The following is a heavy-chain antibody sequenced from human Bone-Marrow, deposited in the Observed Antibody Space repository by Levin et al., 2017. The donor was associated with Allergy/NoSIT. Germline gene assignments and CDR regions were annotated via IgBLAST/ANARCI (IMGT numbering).Heavy chain of an antibody. CDR2: IYSGGDT. CDR3: ARDGPRTATGTP. CDR1: GFTVSRNY. V-gene: IGHV3-66*01. D-gene: IGHD1-7*01. Sequence: HPGESLKISCAASGFTVSRNYMSWVRQAPGKGLEWVSLIYSGGDTQYADSVKGRFTISRDNSKNTLYLQMNSLRVDDTAVYYCARDGPRTATGTPWGQGTLVTVSS. J-gene: IGHJ4*02.